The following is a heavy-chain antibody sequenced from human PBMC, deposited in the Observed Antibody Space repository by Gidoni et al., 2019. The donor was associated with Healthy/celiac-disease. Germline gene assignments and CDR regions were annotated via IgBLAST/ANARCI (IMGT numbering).Heavy chain of an antibody. CDR1: GFTFSSYE. D-gene: IGHD2-15*01. CDR2: ISSSGSTI. V-gene: IGHV3-48*03. Sequence: EVQLVESGGGLVQPGGSLRLSCAASGFTFSSYEMNWVRQAPGKGLEWVSYISSSGSTIYYADSVKGRFTISRDNAKNALYLQMNSLRAEDTAVYYCARRGVVVVVAATEDYYYGMDVWGQGTTVTVSS. J-gene: IGHJ6*02. CDR3: ARRGVVVVVAATEDYYYGMDV.